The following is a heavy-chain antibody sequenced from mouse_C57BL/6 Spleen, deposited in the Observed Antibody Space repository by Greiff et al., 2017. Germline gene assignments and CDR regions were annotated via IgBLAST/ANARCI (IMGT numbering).Heavy chain of an antibody. J-gene: IGHJ3*01. CDR3: ARGGWFAY. CDR2: ISYDGSN. Sequence: EVKLQESGPGLVKPSQSLSLTCSVTGYSITSGYYWNWIRQFPGNKLEWMGYISYDGSNNYNPSLKNRISITRDTSKNQFFLKLNSVTTEETATYYCARGGWFAYWGQGTLVTVSA. CDR1: GYSITSGYY. V-gene: IGHV3-6*01.